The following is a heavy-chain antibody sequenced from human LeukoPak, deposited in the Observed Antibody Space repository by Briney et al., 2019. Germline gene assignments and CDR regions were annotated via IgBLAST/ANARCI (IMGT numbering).Heavy chain of an antibody. V-gene: IGHV3-74*01. CDR1: GFTFSSYY. Sequence: PGGSLSLSCAVSGFTFSSYYMHWVRQPPGRGLVWVSCISSDGSNTNYADSVKGRFTISRDNAKNTLYLQMNSLRAEDTAVYYCRRVHYWGQGALVTVSS. CDR3: RRVHY. J-gene: IGHJ4*02. CDR2: ISSDGSNT.